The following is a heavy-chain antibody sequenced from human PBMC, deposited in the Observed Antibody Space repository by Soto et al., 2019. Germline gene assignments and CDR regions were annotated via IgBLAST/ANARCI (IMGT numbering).Heavy chain of an antibody. Sequence: QVPLQQSGPGLVKPSQTLSLTCAVSGDSVSSNSAAWNWIRQSPSSGLEWLGRTYYSSKWFNEYAVSVKSRITSNVDTSKNQFSLRLNSVTPEDTAMYYCARLGSGSDYWGQGSLVTVSS. D-gene: IGHD3-10*01. CDR2: TYYSSKWFN. CDR1: GDSVSSNSAA. CDR3: ARLGSGSDY. J-gene: IGHJ4*02. V-gene: IGHV6-1*01.